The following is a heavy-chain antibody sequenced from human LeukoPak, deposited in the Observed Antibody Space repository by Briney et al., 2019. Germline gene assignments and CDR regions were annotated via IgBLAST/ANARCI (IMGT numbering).Heavy chain of an antibody. Sequence: GASVKVSCKASGYTFTSYGLTWVRQAPGQGLEWMGWINTNTGNPTYAQGFTGRFVFSLDTSVSTAYLQISSLKAEDTAVYYCARGTKLTAFDIWGQGTMVTVSS. J-gene: IGHJ3*02. D-gene: IGHD3-9*01. CDR3: ARGTKLTAFDI. V-gene: IGHV7-4-1*02. CDR1: GYTFTSYG. CDR2: INTNTGNP.